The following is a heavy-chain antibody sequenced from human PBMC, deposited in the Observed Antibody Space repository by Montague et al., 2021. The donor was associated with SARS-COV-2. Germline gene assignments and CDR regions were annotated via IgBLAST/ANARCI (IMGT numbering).Heavy chain of an antibody. CDR3: ARRGRKLLPVATTIGGFDI. CDR1: GGSFSGYY. J-gene: IGHJ3*02. V-gene: IGHV4-34*01. D-gene: IGHD5-12*01. CDR2: INHSGST. Sequence: SETLSLTCAVYGGSFSGYYWSWIRQPPGKGLEWIGEINHSGSTNYNPSLKSRVTISVDTSKNQFSLKLSSVTAADTAVYYCARRGRKLLPVATTIGGFDIWGQGTMVTDSS.